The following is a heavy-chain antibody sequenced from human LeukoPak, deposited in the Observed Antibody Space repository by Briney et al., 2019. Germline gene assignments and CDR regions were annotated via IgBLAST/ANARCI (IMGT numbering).Heavy chain of an antibody. CDR3: ARTRTGISGRPGYFDH. CDR2: IYDSGSA. V-gene: IGHV4-59*01. CDR1: GGSISSYC. D-gene: IGHD3-10*01. J-gene: IGHJ1*01. Sequence: PSETLSLTCTVSGGSISSYCWTWIRQSPGKGLEWIGYIYDSGSANYNASLRSRVTISVDTSRNQLSLKVKSVTAADTAIYYCARTRTGISGRPGYFDHWGQGTLVTVSS.